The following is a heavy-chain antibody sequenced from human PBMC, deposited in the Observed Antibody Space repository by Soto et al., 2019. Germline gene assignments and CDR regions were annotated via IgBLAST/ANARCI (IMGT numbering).Heavy chain of an antibody. Sequence: LRLSCAASGFTFSSYSMNWVRQAPGKGLEWVSSISSSSSYIYYADSVKGRFTISRDNAKNSLYLQMNSLRAEDTAVYYCARDLGENIVVVPAAALDAFDIWGQGTMVTVSS. CDR1: GFTFSSYS. V-gene: IGHV3-21*01. CDR2: ISSSSSYI. J-gene: IGHJ3*02. D-gene: IGHD2-2*01. CDR3: ARDLGENIVVVPAAALDAFDI.